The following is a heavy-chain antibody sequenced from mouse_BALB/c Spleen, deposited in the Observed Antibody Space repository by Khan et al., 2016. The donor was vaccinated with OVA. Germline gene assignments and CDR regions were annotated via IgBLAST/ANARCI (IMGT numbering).Heavy chain of an antibody. D-gene: IGHD2-1*01. V-gene: IGHV1S81*02. CDR3: ARSGYGNPFAY. Sequence: QVQLQQPGAELVKPGTSVKISCKASGYTFTSYYMYWVKQRPGQGLEWIGGINPNNGDSNFNEKFKSKATLTVDKSSSTAYMQLGILTSEVSAVYYCARSGYGNPFAYWGHGTLVTVSA. CDR1: GYTFTSYY. J-gene: IGHJ3*01. CDR2: INPNNGDS.